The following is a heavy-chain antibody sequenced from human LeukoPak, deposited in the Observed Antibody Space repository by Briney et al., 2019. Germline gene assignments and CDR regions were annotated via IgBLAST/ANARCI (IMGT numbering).Heavy chain of an antibody. CDR1: GFTVSSSY. J-gene: IGHJ4*02. CDR2: ISSAGTT. V-gene: IGHV3-66*01. Sequence: GGSLRLSCAASGFTVSSSYMSWVRQAPGKGLEWVSIISSAGTTYYADSVKGRFTISRDNAKNSLYLQMNSLRAEDTAVYYCARSYSSSRGTFDYWGQGTLVTVSS. D-gene: IGHD6-6*01. CDR3: ARSYSSSRGTFDY.